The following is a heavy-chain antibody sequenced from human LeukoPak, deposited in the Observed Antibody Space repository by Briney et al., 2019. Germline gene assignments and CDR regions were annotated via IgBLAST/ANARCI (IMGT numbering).Heavy chain of an antibody. Sequence: GGSLRLSCAASGFTFSSYEMNWVRQAPGKGLGWVSYISSSGSTIYYADSVKGRFTISRDNAKNSLYLQMNSLRAEDTAVYYCARSMPTVTTGANFDYWGQGTLVTVSS. CDR2: ISSSGSTI. V-gene: IGHV3-48*03. CDR3: ARSMPTVTTGANFDY. J-gene: IGHJ4*02. D-gene: IGHD4-17*01. CDR1: GFTFSSYE.